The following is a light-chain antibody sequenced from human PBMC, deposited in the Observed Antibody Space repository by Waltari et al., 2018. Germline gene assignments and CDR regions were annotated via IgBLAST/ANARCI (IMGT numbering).Light chain of an antibody. Sequence: EVVLTQSPGTLSLSPGQTATLSCWASQSVSSSFLAWYQQRPGQAPGLLIYAASKRATGISDRCSGSGSGTDFTLTISRLESEDFAVYYCQHYGSAPPYTFGQGTKLEIK. CDR1: QSVSSSF. CDR2: AAS. V-gene: IGKV3-20*01. J-gene: IGKJ2*01. CDR3: QHYGSAPPYT.